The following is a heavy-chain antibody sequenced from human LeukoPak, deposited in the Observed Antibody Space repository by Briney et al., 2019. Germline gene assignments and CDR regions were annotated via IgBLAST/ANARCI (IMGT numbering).Heavy chain of an antibody. V-gene: IGHV4-4*07. Sequence: PSETLSLTCTVSDGSISSYYWSWIRQPAGKGLEWIGRMYTSGSTNYNPSLKSRVTMSVDTSKNQFSLKLSSATAADTAVYYCARDGAYSDYKGTTYYFDYWGQGTLVTVSS. D-gene: IGHD3-10*01. J-gene: IGHJ4*02. CDR3: ARDGAYSDYKGTTYYFDY. CDR1: DGSISSYY. CDR2: MYTSGST.